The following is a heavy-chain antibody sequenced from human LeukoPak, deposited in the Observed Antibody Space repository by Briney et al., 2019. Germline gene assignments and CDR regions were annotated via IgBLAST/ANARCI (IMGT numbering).Heavy chain of an antibody. CDR1: GGSISSYY. D-gene: IGHD6-6*01. V-gene: IGHV4-59*01. J-gene: IGHJ5*02. Sequence: SETLSLTCTVSGGSISSYYWSWIRQPPGKGLEWIGYIYYSGSTNYNPSLKSRVTISVDTSKNQFSLRLSSVTAADTAAYYCARVVVRNWFDPWGQGTLVTVSS. CDR2: IYYSGST. CDR3: ARVVVRNWFDP.